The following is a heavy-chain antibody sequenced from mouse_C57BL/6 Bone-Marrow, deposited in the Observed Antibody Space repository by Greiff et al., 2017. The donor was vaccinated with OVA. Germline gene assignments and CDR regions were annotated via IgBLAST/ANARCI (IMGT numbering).Heavy chain of an antibody. CDR1: GYTFTSYW. D-gene: IGHD1-1*01. V-gene: IGHV1-69*01. CDR3: ARRGNGSSLYYFDY. J-gene: IGHJ2*01. CDR2: IDPSDSYT. Sequence: QVQLQQSGAELVMPGASVKLSCKASGYTFTSYWMHWVKQRPGQGLEWIGEIDPSDSYTNYNQKFKGKSTLTVDKSSSTAYMQLSSLTSEDSAVYYCARRGNGSSLYYFDYWGQGTTLTVSS.